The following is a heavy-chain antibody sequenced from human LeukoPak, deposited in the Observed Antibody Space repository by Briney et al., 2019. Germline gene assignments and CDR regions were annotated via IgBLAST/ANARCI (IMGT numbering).Heavy chain of an antibody. J-gene: IGHJ4*02. CDR1: GFTFSSYG. CDR2: VSYDGRNT. D-gene: IGHD6-19*01. V-gene: IGHV3-30*18. Sequence: GGSLRLSCAASGFTFSSYGMHWVRQAPGKGLEWVAVVSYDGRNTYYADSVKGRFTISRDNSKNTLYLQMNSLRAEDTAVYYCAKDQQWLVSDFDYWGQGTLVTVSS. CDR3: AKDQQWLVSDFDY.